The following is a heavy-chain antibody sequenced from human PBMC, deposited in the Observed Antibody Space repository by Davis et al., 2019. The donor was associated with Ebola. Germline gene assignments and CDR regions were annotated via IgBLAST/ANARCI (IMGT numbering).Heavy chain of an antibody. Sequence: GGSLRLSCAASGIIVSDKYMSWVRQAPGKGLEWVSVIYRDERTYYADSVKGRFTVSRDNSENMLYLQMSTLRAEDTAVYYCARHVNGDFWYFDLWGRGTRVTVSS. CDR2: IYRDERT. J-gene: IGHJ2*01. CDR1: GIIVSDKY. D-gene: IGHD4-17*01. CDR3: ARHVNGDFWYFDL. V-gene: IGHV3-53*01.